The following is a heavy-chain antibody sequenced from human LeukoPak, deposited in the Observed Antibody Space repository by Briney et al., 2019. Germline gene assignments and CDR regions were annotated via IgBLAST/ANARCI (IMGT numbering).Heavy chain of an antibody. V-gene: IGHV1-69*01. CDR2: IIPIFGTA. J-gene: IGHJ6*02. D-gene: IGHD6-19*01. CDR3: ARGSQEMAGTGYYGMDV. Sequence: SVKVSCKASGGTFSSYAISWVRQAPGQGLEWMGGIIPIFGTANYAQKFQGRVTITADESTSTAYMELSSLRSEDTAVYYCARGSQEMAGTGYYGMDVWGQGTTVTVSS. CDR1: GGTFSSYA.